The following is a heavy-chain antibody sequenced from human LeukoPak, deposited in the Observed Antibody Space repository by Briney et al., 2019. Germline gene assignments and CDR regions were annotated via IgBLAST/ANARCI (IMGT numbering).Heavy chain of an antibody. Sequence: SVKVSCTASGGTFSSYAISWVRQAPGQGLEWMGRIIPILGIANYAQKFQGRVTITADKSTSTAYMELSSLRSEDTAVYYCARETDPNYYDSSGYSPAAFDIWGQGTMVTVSS. CDR3: ARETDPNYYDSSGYSPAAFDI. J-gene: IGHJ3*02. V-gene: IGHV1-69*04. D-gene: IGHD3-22*01. CDR2: IIPILGIA. CDR1: GGTFSSYA.